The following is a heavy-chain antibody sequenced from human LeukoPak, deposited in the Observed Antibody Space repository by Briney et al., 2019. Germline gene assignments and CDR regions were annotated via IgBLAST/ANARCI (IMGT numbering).Heavy chain of an antibody. D-gene: IGHD3-10*01. CDR2: ISISTSSI. CDR3: ARDMAPDPYYFDY. V-gene: IGHV3-48*04. CDR1: GFTFSSYG. Sequence: GGTLRLSCVASGFTFSSYGMSWVRQAPGKGLEWVSYISISTSSIDYADSVKGRFTISRDNAKNSLYLQMNSLRAEDTAVYYCARDMAPDPYYFDYWGQGTLVTVSS. J-gene: IGHJ4*02.